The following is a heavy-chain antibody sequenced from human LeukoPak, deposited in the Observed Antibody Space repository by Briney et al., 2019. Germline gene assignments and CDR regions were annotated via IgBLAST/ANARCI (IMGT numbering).Heavy chain of an antibody. CDR2: ISGSGGST. V-gene: IGHV3-23*01. CDR1: GFTFSSCA. Sequence: GGSLRLSCAASGFTFSSCAMSWVRQAPGKGLEWVSAISGSGGSTYYADSVKGRFTISRDNSKNTLYLQMNSLRAEDTAVYYCAKGGRGYYDSSGYYLPDYWGQGTLVTVSS. CDR3: AKGGRGYYDSSGYYLPDY. D-gene: IGHD3-22*01. J-gene: IGHJ4*02.